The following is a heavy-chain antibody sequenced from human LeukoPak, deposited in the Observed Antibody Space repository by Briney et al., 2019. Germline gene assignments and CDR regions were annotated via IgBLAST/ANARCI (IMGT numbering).Heavy chain of an antibody. CDR1: GFTFSSYW. CDR3: ARPSYSSGWYGSGDY. V-gene: IGHV3-7*01. CDR2: IKQDGSEK. D-gene: IGHD6-19*01. J-gene: IGHJ4*02. Sequence: AGSLRLSCAASGFTFSSYWMSWVRQAPGKGLEGVANIKQDGSEKYYVDSVKDRFTISRDNAKNSLYLQMNSLRDEDTAVYYCARPSYSSGWYGSGDYWGQGTLVTVSS.